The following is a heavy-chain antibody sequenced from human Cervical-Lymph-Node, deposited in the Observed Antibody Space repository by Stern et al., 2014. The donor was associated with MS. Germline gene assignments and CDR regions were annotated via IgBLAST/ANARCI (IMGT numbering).Heavy chain of an antibody. CDR1: GFTFTNYA. CDR3: AARSEMVGYFDN. V-gene: IGHV3-23*04. CDR2: INNSGDFT. J-gene: IGHJ4*02. D-gene: IGHD2-8*01. Sequence: EEQLVQSGGGLVQPGGSLRLSCAASGFTFTNYAMSWVRQAPGKGLEWVSAINNSGDFTDYADSVKGRFTISRDNAKNTLYLQMNSLRAEDTAVYYCAARSEMVGYFDNWGQGTLVTVSS.